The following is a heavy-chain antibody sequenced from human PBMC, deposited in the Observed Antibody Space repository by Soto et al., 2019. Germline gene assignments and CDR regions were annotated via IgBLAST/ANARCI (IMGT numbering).Heavy chain of an antibody. CDR1: GFTFSSYA. D-gene: IGHD1-20*01. Sequence: GGSLRLSCAASGFTFSSYAMSWVRQAPGKGLEWVSAISGSGDSTYDADSVKGRFTISRDNSKNTLYLQMNSLRAEDTAVYYCAKDRGITGTPGYWGQGTLVTVSS. J-gene: IGHJ4*02. V-gene: IGHV3-23*01. CDR2: ISGSGDST. CDR3: AKDRGITGTPGY.